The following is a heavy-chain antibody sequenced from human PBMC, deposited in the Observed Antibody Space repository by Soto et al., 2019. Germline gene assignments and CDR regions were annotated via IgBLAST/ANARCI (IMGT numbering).Heavy chain of an antibody. Sequence: QVHLEQWGAGMLNPSETLSLACAIYNSSLGAFHWTWIRQPPCNVMAWIGEIIHGGSTNYNPSLRSRVTFSLNPSSSQFSLHVMSVTAADTSVYYCARSPLRYSYVRHTWREVVDSFHVWCRGRSVTGSS. J-gene: IGHJ3*01. CDR2: IIHGGST. CDR3: ARSPLRYSYVRHTWREVVDSFHV. V-gene: IGHV4-34*02. CDR1: NSSLGAFH. D-gene: IGHD3-10*02.